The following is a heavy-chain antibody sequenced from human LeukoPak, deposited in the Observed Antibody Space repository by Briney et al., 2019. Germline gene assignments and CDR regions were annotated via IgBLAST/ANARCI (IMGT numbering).Heavy chain of an antibody. CDR2: ISNGGHHT. CDR3: AKVISSYSGYDSY. Sequence: GGSLRLPCAASGISFNNYGMSWVRQAPGKGLEWVSSISNGGHHTYYADSVRGRFTISRDNSKNTLYLQMDSLRAADTAVYYCAKVISSYSGYDSYWGQGTLVTVSS. V-gene: IGHV3-23*01. D-gene: IGHD5-12*01. J-gene: IGHJ4*02. CDR1: GISFNNYG.